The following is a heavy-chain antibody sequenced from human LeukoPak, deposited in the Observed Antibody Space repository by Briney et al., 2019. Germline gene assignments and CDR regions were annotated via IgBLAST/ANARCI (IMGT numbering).Heavy chain of an antibody. CDR3: EKDPILEPLEY. CDR2: ISGSGGST. V-gene: IGHV3-23*01. CDR1: GFTFSRYA. D-gene: IGHD1-1*01. Sequence: GGSLRLSCAASGFTFSRYAMSWVRQAPGKGLQWVSAISGSGGSTYYADSVKGRFTISRDNSKNTLYLQMNSLRAEDTAVYYCEKDPILEPLEYWGQGALVTVSS. J-gene: IGHJ4*02.